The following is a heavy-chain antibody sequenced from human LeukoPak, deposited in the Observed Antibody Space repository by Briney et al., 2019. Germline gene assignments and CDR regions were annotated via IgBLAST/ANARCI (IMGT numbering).Heavy chain of an antibody. Sequence: GGSLRLSCAASGFTFSSYAMSWVRQAPGKGLEWVSAISGSGGSTYYADSVKGRFTISRDNAKNSLYLQMNTLRAEDTAVYYCASRIATAGSVDYWGQGTLVTVSS. D-gene: IGHD6-13*01. V-gene: IGHV3-23*01. CDR2: ISGSGGST. J-gene: IGHJ4*02. CDR3: ASRIATAGSVDY. CDR1: GFTFSSYA.